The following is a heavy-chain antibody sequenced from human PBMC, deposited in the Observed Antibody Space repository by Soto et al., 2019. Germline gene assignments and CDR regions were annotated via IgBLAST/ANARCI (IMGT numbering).Heavy chain of an antibody. V-gene: IGHV4-31*03. CDR2: IYYSGST. CDR3: ARDMALGYYDSSGYYYRSNDAFDI. Sequence: SETLSLTCTVSGGSISSGGYYWSWIRQHPGKGLEWIGYIYYSGSTYYNPSLKSRVTISVDTSKNQFSLKLSSVTAADTAVYYCARDMALGYYDSSGYYYRSNDAFDIWGQGTMVTVSS. J-gene: IGHJ3*02. D-gene: IGHD3-22*01. CDR1: GGSISSGGYY.